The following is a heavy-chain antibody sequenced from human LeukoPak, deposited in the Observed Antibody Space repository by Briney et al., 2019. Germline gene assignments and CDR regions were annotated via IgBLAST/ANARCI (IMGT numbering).Heavy chain of an antibody. Sequence: GESLQISCKGSGYSFASHWIGWVRQMPGKGLEWMGIIYPGDSDTRYSPSFQGQVTISADKSISTAYLQWSSLKASDTAMYYCARRRDLYSGSYYPFDYWGQGTLVTVSS. CDR2: IYPGDSDT. V-gene: IGHV5-51*01. J-gene: IGHJ4*02. CDR1: GYSFASHW. CDR3: ARRRDLYSGSYYPFDY. D-gene: IGHD1-26*01.